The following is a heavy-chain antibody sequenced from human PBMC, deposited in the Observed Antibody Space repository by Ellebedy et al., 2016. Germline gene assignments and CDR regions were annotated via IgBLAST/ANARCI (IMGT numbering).Heavy chain of an antibody. CDR2: LYYSGST. Sequence: SETLSLTXTVSGGSISSSSYYWGWIRQPPGKGLEWIGSLYYSGSTYYNPSLKSRVTISVDTSKNQFSLKLSSVTAADTAVYYCARLGDFGLLWFGELSEWGYYFDYWGQGTLVTVSS. D-gene: IGHD3-10*01. CDR1: GGSISSSSYY. V-gene: IGHV4-39*07. J-gene: IGHJ4*02. CDR3: ARLGDFGLLWFGELSEWGYYFDY.